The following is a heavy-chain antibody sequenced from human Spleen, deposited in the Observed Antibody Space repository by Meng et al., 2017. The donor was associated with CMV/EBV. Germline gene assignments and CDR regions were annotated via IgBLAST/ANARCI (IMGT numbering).Heavy chain of an antibody. CDR1: GYTFSSYD. D-gene: IGHD6-13*01. CDR3: ARAPGLSLAAAAPDAYFDK. CDR2: IKPNSGGT. J-gene: IGHJ4*02. V-gene: IGHV1-2*02. Sequence: ASVKVSCKASGYTFSSYDINWVRQATGQGLEWMGWIKPNSGGTNYVQKFQGRVTVTRDTSITTAYMELTRLRSDDTAVYYCARAPGLSLAAAAPDAYFDKWGQGTLVTVSS.